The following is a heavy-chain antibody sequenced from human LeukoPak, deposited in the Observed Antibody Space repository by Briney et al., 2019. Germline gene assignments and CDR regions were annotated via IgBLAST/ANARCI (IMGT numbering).Heavy chain of an antibody. J-gene: IGHJ4*02. Sequence: SETLSLTCSVSGASIKSNFWSWIRQPPGKGLEWIGYIYYTGSTNYNPSLKSRLTISVDASKSQFSLKLSSVTASDTAVYYCARRKPVAGAVLDFWGQGTLVTVSS. D-gene: IGHD6-19*01. CDR2: IYYTGST. V-gene: IGHV4-59*08. CDR1: GASIKSNF. CDR3: ARRKPVAGAVLDF.